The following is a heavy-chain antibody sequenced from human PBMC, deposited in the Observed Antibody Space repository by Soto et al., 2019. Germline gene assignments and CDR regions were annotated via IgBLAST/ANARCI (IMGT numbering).Heavy chain of an antibody. CDR1: GGSISGSY. Sequence: SETLSLTCIVSGGSISGSYCSWSRQSPGKGLEWLGYVYYTGSTNYSPSLRSRVSISVDTSKNEFSLRLSSVTAADTAVYFCARSVAVPGAHIDYWGQGTQVTVPS. CDR2: VYYTGST. V-gene: IGHV4-59*01. CDR3: ARSVAVPGAHIDY. J-gene: IGHJ4*02. D-gene: IGHD6-19*01.